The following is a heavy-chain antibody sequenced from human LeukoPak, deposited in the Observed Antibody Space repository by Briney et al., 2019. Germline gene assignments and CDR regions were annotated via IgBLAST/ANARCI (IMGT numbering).Heavy chain of an antibody. J-gene: IGHJ3*02. D-gene: IGHD3-22*01. CDR1: GGTFSSYA. Sequence: ASVKVSCKASGGTFSSYAISWVRQAPGQGREWMGGIIPIFGTANYAQKFQGRVTITTDESTSTAYMELSSLRSEDTAVYYCARDLGYYYDSSGYSHAFDIWGQGTMVTVSS. CDR3: ARDLGYYYDSSGYSHAFDI. CDR2: IIPIFGTA. V-gene: IGHV1-69*05.